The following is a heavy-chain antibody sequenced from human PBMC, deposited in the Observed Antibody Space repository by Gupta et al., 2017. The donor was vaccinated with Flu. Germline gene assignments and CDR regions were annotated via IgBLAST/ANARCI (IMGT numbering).Heavy chain of an antibody. J-gene: IGHJ4*02. CDR2: IYFDGRT. D-gene: IGHD2-2*01. V-gene: IGHV4-39*01. CDR1: YY. Sequence: YYWGWVRQPPGKGLEWIGNIYFDGRTYYNPSRKGRVTMSLDTSQSQFSLNLRSVTAADTAIYYCARLRYCATSSCSSMDYWGQGALVTVSS. CDR3: ARLRYCATSSCSSMDY.